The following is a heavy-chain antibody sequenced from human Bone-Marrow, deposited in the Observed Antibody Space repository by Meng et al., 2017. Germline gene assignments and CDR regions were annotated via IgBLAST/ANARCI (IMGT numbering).Heavy chain of an antibody. CDR1: GFTFSSYA. V-gene: IGHV3-30*01. D-gene: IGHD1-26*01. Sequence: QVQLVESGGGVVHPGRSLRLSCAASGFTFSSYAMHWVRQAPGKGLEWVAVISYDGSNKYYADSVKGRFTISRDNSKNTLYLQMNSLRAEDTAVYYCARVVWGYWGQGTLVTVSS. CDR3: ARVVWGY. CDR2: ISYDGSNK. J-gene: IGHJ4*02.